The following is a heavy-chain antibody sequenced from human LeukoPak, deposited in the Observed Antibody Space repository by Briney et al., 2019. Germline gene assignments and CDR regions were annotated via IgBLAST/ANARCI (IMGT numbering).Heavy chain of an antibody. CDR2: IYYSGTT. Sequence: SETLSLACTVAGGSFSSSDYYWGWIRQPPGKGLEWIGSIYYSGTTYYNPSLKSRVTISVDTSKKQFSLKLRSVTAADTAVYYCARHEWGITNAFDIWGQGTMVTVSS. CDR3: ARHEWGITNAFDI. CDR1: GGSFSSSDYY. D-gene: IGHD1-14*01. V-gene: IGHV4-39*01. J-gene: IGHJ3*02.